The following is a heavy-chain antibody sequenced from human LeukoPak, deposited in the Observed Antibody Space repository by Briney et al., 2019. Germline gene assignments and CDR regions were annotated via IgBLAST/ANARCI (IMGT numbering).Heavy chain of an antibody. J-gene: IGHJ4*02. CDR1: GGSISSYY. V-gene: IGHV4-4*07. Sequence: SETLSLTCTASGGSISSYYWSWIRQPAGKGLEWIGRIYTSGSTNYNPSLKSRVTMSVDTCKNQFSLKLSSVTAGDTAVYYCARLLFGGVADYWGQGTLVTVSS. CDR3: ARLLFGGVADY. D-gene: IGHD3-16*01. CDR2: IYTSGST.